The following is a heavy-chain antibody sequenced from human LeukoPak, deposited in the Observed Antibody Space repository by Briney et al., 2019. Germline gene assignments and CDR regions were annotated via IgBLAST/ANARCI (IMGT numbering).Heavy chain of an antibody. D-gene: IGHD5-18*01. Sequence: GESLRLSCAASGFTVSSNYMSWVRQAPGKGLEWVSVIYSGGSTYYADSVKGRFTISRDNSKNTLYLQMNSLRAEDTAVYYCTTGGRYGPYYFDYWGQGTLVTVSS. CDR3: TTGGRYGPYYFDY. V-gene: IGHV3-53*01. CDR2: IYSGGST. J-gene: IGHJ4*02. CDR1: GFTVSSNY.